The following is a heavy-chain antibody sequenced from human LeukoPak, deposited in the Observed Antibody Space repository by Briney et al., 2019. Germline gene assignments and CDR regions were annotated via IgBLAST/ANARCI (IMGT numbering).Heavy chain of an antibody. CDR1: GFTFSSYG. CDR2: IRYDGSNK. D-gene: IGHD2-15*01. V-gene: IGHV3-30*02. CDR3: AKGARYCSGGSCYRLDY. J-gene: IGHJ4*02. Sequence: GGSLRLSCAASGFTFSSYGMHWVRQAPGKGLEWVAFIRYDGSNKYYADSVKGRFTISRDNSKNTLYLQMNSLRAEDTAVYYCAKGARYCSGGSCYRLDYWGQGTLVTVSS.